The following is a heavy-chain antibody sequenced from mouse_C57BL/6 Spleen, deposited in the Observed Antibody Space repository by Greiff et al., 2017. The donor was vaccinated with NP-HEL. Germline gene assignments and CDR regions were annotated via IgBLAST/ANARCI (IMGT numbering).Heavy chain of an antibody. Sequence: QVQLKESDAELVKPGASVKISCKVSGYTFTDHTIHWMKQRPEQGLEWIGYIYPRDGSTKYNEKFKGKATLTADKSSSTAYMQLNSLTSEDSAVYFCARERKVYDGYYGFAYWGQGTLVTVSA. D-gene: IGHD2-3*01. CDR2: IYPRDGST. CDR3: ARERKVYDGYYGFAY. CDR1: GYTFTDHT. V-gene: IGHV1-78*01. J-gene: IGHJ3*01.